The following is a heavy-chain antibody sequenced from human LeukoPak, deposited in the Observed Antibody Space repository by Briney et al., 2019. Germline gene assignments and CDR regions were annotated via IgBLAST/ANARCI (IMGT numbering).Heavy chain of an antibody. CDR3: TRDLMDYDVSTGLHHYYMDV. Sequence: PGRSLRLSCAASGFTFDDYAMHWVRHAPGKGLEWVSGISWNSGSIGYADSVKGRFTIPRDNAKNSLYLQMNTLRVEDTAVYYCTRDLMDYDVSTGLHHYYMDVWGQGTTVTVSS. CDR1: GFTFDDYA. J-gene: IGHJ6*02. V-gene: IGHV3-9*01. CDR2: ISWNSGSI. D-gene: IGHD3-9*01.